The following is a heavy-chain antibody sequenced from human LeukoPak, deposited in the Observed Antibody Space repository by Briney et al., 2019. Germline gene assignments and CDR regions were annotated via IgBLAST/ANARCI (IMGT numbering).Heavy chain of an antibody. D-gene: IGHD6-13*01. J-gene: IGHJ5*02. CDR1: GASIRNYY. CDR3: ARRYGSSWYVGFLDP. Sequence: SETLSHTRTVSGASIRNYYWSWIRDSPGGGLEWMGCRYYSVSTNYDPSLESRVDMTVDSSRNQYSLRLSSVAAADTAIYYCARRYGSSWYVGFLDPWGQGTLVTVCS. V-gene: IGHV4-59*08. CDR2: RYYSVST.